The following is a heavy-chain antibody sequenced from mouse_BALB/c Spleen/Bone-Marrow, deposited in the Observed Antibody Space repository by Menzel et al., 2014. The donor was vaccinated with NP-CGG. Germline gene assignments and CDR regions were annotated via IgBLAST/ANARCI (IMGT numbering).Heavy chain of an antibody. D-gene: IGHD1-1*01. Sequence: DVHLVESGGGLVQPGGSRKLSCAVSGFTFSSFGMHWVRQAPEKGLEWVAYISSGSTSIFYADTLKGRFTISRDNPKNTLFLQMTSLRSEDTAMYYCARSGSSSGYFDYWGQGTTLTVSS. CDR2: ISSGSTSI. V-gene: IGHV5-17*02. J-gene: IGHJ2*01. CDR3: ARSGSSSGYFDY. CDR1: GFTFSSFG.